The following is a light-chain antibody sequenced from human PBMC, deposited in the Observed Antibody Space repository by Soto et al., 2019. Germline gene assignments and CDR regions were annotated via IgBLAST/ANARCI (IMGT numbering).Light chain of an antibody. Sequence: EIVLTQSPATLSLSPGERATLSCRASQSVSSNYLAWYQQKPGQAPRLVIYGASNRATGVPDRFTASGSGTDFTLTISRLEPEDFAVYYCQQYTKAPLTLGQGTKVDI. CDR2: GAS. V-gene: IGKV3-20*01. J-gene: IGKJ1*01. CDR1: QSVSSNY. CDR3: QQYTKAPLT.